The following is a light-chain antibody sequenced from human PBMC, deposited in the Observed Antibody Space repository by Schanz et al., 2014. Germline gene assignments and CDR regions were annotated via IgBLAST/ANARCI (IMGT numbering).Light chain of an antibody. Sequence: QAVVTQEPSLTVSPGGTVTLTCGSSTGAVTSGHYPYWFQQKPGQAPRTLIYDTSNKHSWTPARFSGSLLGGKAALTLSGAQPEDEAEYYCLLYYRGTQPVVFGGGTKLTVL. CDR2: DTS. J-gene: IGLJ2*01. V-gene: IGLV7-46*01. CDR1: TGAVTSGHY. CDR3: LLYYRGTQPVV.